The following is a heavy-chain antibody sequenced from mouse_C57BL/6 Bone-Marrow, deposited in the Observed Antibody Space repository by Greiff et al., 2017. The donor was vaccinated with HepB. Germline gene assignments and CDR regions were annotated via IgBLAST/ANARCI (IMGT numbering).Heavy chain of an antibody. J-gene: IGHJ2*01. V-gene: IGHV5-6*01. Sequence: EVQLVESGGGLVKPGGSLKLSCAASGFTFSSYGMSWVRQTPDKRLEWVATISSGGSYTYYPDSVKGRFTISRDNAKNTLYLQMSSLKSEDTAMYYWARHAGDYWGQGTTLTVSS. CDR1: GFTFSSYG. CDR2: ISSGGSYT. CDR3: ARHAGDY.